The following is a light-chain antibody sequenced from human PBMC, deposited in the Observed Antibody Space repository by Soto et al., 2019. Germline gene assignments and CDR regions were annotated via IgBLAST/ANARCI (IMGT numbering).Light chain of an antibody. CDR3: QHYNNWPPKGT. J-gene: IGKJ1*01. CDR1: QSVSSN. V-gene: IGKV3-15*01. CDR2: GAS. Sequence: EIVMTQSPATLSVSPGERATLSCRASQSVSSNYLAWYQQKPGQAPRLLIYGASTRATGIPARFSGSGSGTEFTLTINSLQSEDFAIYYCQHYNNWPPKGTFGQGTKVDI.